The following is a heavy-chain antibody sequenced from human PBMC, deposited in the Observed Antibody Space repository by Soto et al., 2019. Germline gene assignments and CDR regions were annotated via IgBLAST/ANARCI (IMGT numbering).Heavy chain of an antibody. J-gene: IGHJ4*02. V-gene: IGHV3-15*07. CDR2: IKSKTDGGTT. Sequence: GGSLRLSCAASGFTFSNAWMNWVRQAPGKGLEWVGRIKSKTDGGTTDYAAPVKGRFTISRDDSKNTLYLQMNSLKTEDTAVYYCTTDHQYGLDIVGAPLVLPGFDYWGQGTLVTVSS. D-gene: IGHD1-26*01. CDR3: TTDHQYGLDIVGAPLVLPGFDY. CDR1: GFTFSNAW.